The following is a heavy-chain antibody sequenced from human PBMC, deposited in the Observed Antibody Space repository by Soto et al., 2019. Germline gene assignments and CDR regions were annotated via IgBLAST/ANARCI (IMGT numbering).Heavy chain of an antibody. D-gene: IGHD2-2*01. CDR1: GVTICTYW. CDR3: ARDSADIVVVPAAIRYFDY. CDR2: IKSDGSNK. Sequence: WGSLRLSCAVSGVTICTYWMLWVRKATGKGLEWVAVIKSDGSNKYYAESVKGRFTISRDNSKNTLYLQMNSLRAEDTAVYYCARDSADIVVVPAAIRYFDYWGQGTLVTVPS. V-gene: IGHV3-33*01. J-gene: IGHJ4*02.